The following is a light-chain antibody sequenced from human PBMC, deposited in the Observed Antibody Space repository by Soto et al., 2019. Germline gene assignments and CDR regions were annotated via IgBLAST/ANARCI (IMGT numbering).Light chain of an antibody. CDR3: QQYNNWWT. CDR2: GAS. V-gene: IGKV3-15*01. J-gene: IGKJ1*01. Sequence: EVVLTQSPGTLSLSPGDRASLSCRVSQNLSRYFLAWYQHKPGQAPRLLISGASTRATGIPARFSGSGSGTEFTLTISSLQSEDFAVYYCQQYNNWWTFGQGTKVDNK. CDR1: QNLSRY.